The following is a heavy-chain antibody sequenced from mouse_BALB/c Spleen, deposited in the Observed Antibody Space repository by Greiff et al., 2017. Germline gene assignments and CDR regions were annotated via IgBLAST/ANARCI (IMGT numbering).Heavy chain of an antibody. CDR2: ISSGSSTI. D-gene: IGHD2-2*01. CDR1: GFTFSSFG. CDR3: AKKAYGYMDY. J-gene: IGHJ2*01. Sequence: EVKVEESGGGLVQPGGSRKLSCAASGFTFSSFGMHWVRQAPEKGLEWVAYISSGSSTIYYADTVKGRFTISRDNPKNTLFLQMTSLRSEDTAMYYCAKKAYGYMDYWGQGTTLTVSS. V-gene: IGHV5-17*02.